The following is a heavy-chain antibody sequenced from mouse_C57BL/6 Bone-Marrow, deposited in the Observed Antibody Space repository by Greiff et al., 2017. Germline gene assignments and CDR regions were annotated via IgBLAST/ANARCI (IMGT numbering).Heavy chain of an antibody. V-gene: IGHV1-9*01. CDR3: ARSIITTVVARSYWYFDV. CDR1: GYTFTGYW. CDR2: LLPGSGST. Sequence: QVQLQQSGAELMKPGASVKLSCKATGYTFTGYWIEWVKQRPGHGLEWIGELLPGSGSTNYNEKFKGKATFTADTSSNTAYMQLSSLTTEDSAIYYCARSIITTVVARSYWYFDVWGTGTTVTVSS. J-gene: IGHJ1*03. D-gene: IGHD1-1*01.